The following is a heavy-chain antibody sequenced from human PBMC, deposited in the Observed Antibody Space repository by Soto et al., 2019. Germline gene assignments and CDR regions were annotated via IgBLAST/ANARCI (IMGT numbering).Heavy chain of an antibody. D-gene: IGHD1-26*01. CDR1: GFTFSTYA. J-gene: IGHJ4*02. Sequence: GGSLRLSCAASGFTFSTYAMSWVRQAPGKGLEWVSTIANSGGTTFYADSVRGRFTISRDNSKNTLYLQMNSLRAEDTALYYCAKSVGSQKFDYWGQGALVTVSS. CDR3: AKSVGSQKFDY. CDR2: IANSGGTT. V-gene: IGHV3-23*01.